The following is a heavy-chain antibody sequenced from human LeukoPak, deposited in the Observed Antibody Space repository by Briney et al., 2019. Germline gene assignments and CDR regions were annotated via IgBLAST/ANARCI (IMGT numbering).Heavy chain of an antibody. CDR2: ISGSGVTT. V-gene: IGHV3-23*01. D-gene: IGHD6-19*01. CDR3: AKVPPHSSGWSPFDF. CDR1: GFTFSAYA. Sequence: SGGSLRLSCAASGFTFSAYAMNWVRQAPGKGLEWVSVISGSGVTTYYADSVKGRFSISRDNSKNTLYLQMNSLRAEDTAVYYCAKVPPHSSGWSPFDFWGQGTLVTVSS. J-gene: IGHJ4*02.